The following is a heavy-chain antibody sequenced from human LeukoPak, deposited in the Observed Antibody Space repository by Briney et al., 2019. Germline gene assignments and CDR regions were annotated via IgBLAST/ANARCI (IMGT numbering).Heavy chain of an antibody. CDR1: GFTFSDYY. CDR3: ARAPVDSLTGVPSAFDI. Sequence: PGGSLRLSCAASGFTFSDYYMSWIRQAPGKGLEWVSYISSSGSTIYYADSVKGRFTISRDNAKNSLYLQMNTLRAEDTAVYYCARAPVDSLTGVPSAFDIWGQGTMVTVSS. V-gene: IGHV3-11*01. J-gene: IGHJ3*02. D-gene: IGHD3-9*01. CDR2: ISSSGSTI.